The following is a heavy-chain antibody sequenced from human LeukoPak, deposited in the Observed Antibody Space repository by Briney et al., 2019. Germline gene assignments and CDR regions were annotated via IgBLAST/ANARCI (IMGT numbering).Heavy chain of an antibody. CDR2: ISWNSGSI. V-gene: IGHV3-9*01. D-gene: IGHD6-13*01. CDR3: AKEKRIAGFDYIYV. J-gene: IGHJ6*03. Sequence: GGSLRLSCAASGFTFDDYAMHWVRQAPGKGLEWVSGISWNSGSIGYADSVKGRFTISRDNAKNSLYLQMNSLRAEDTAVYYCAKEKRIAGFDYIYVWGKGATVTVSS. CDR1: GFTFDDYA.